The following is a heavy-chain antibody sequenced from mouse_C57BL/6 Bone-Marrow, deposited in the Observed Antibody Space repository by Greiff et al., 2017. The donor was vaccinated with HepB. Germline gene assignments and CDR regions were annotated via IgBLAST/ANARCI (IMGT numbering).Heavy chain of an antibody. CDR1: GFTFSSYT. V-gene: IGHV5-9*01. Sequence: EVQRVESGGGLVKPGGSLKLSCAASGFTFSSYTMSWVRQTPEKRLEWVATISGGGGNTYYPDSVKGRFTISRDNAKNTLYLQMSSLRSEDTALYYCARHMGTPYYFDYWGQGTTLTVSS. D-gene: IGHD2-14*01. J-gene: IGHJ2*01. CDR3: ARHMGTPYYFDY. CDR2: ISGGGGNT.